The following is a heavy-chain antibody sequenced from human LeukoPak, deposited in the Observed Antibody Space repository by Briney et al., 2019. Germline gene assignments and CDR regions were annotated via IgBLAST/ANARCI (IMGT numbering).Heavy chain of an antibody. CDR1: GGSFSGYY. Sequence: LSLTCAVYGGSFSGYYWSWIRQPPGKGLEWVSAISGSGGSTYYADSVKGRFTISRDNAKNSLYLQMHSLRAEDTAVYYCARSPTPYRGDLGYWGQGTLVTVSS. D-gene: IGHD4-23*01. CDR2: ISGSGGST. CDR3: ARSPTPYRGDLGY. J-gene: IGHJ4*02. V-gene: IGHV3-11*04.